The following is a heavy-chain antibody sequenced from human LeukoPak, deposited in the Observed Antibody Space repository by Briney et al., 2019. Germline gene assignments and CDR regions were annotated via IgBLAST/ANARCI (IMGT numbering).Heavy chain of an antibody. Sequence: PSETLSLTCTVSGGSISSYYWSWIRQPPGKGLEWIGYIYYSGSTNYNPSLRSRVTISVDTSKNQFSLKLSSVTAADTAVYYCARVKVVPAAIKIQYFDYWGQGTLVTVSS. V-gene: IGHV4-59*01. CDR2: IYYSGST. CDR1: GGSISSYY. D-gene: IGHD2-2*02. CDR3: ARVKVVPAAIKIQYFDY. J-gene: IGHJ4*02.